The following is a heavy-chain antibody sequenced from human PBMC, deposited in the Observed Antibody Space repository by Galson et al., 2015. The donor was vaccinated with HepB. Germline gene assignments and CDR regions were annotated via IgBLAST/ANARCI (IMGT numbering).Heavy chain of an antibody. D-gene: IGHD5-18*01. CDR1: GFTFSSYG. V-gene: IGHV3-33*01. CDR2: IWYDGSNN. J-gene: IGHJ6*02. Sequence: SLRLSCAASGFTFSSYGMHWARQAPGKGLEWVAVIWYDGSNNYYAGSVKGRFTISRDNSKNTLYLQMNSLRAEDTAVYYCARRQLSDTAMVTGYYGMDVWGQGTTVTVSS. CDR3: ARRQLSDTAMVTGYYGMDV.